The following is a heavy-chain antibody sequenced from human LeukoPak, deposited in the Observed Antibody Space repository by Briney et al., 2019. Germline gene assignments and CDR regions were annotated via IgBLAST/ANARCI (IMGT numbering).Heavy chain of an antibody. D-gene: IGHD5-18*01. CDR1: GFTFSSYG. J-gene: IGHJ3*02. CDR3: AKDLSGYSYGWSFDI. Sequence: QPGRSLRLSCAASGFTFSSYGMHWVRQAPGKGLEWVAVISYDGSNKYYADSVKGRFTISRDNSKNTLYLQMNSLRAEDTAVYYCAKDLSGYSYGWSFDIWGQGTMVTVSS. CDR2: ISYDGSNK. V-gene: IGHV3-30*18.